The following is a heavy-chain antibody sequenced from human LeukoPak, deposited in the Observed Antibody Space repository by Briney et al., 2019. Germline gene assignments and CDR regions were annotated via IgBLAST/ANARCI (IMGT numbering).Heavy chain of an antibody. CDR3: ASVISGIAVAGSFDP. V-gene: IGHV1-69*04. Sequence: AVTVSFKASGGTFSSYAISWVRQAPGQGLAWMGRIIAILGIANYAQKFQGRVTITADKSTSTAYMELSSLRSEDTGVYYCASVISGIAVAGSFDPWGQGTLVTVSS. D-gene: IGHD6-19*01. J-gene: IGHJ5*02. CDR1: GGTFSSYA. CDR2: IIAILGIA.